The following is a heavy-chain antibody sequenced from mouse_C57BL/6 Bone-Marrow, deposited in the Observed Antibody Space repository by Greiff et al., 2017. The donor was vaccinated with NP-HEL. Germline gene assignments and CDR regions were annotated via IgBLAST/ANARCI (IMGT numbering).Heavy chain of an antibody. D-gene: IGHD1-1*01. CDR2: IRNKANNHAT. J-gene: IGHJ3*01. V-gene: IGHV6-6*01. Sequence: EVKLEESGGGLVQPGGSMKLSCAASGFTFSDAWMDWVRQSPEKGLEWVAEIRNKANNHATYYAESVKGRFTISRDDSKSSVYLQMKSLRAEDTGIYYCTRDYGSRKEAWFAYWGQGTLVTVSA. CDR1: GFTFSDAW. CDR3: TRDYGSRKEAWFAY.